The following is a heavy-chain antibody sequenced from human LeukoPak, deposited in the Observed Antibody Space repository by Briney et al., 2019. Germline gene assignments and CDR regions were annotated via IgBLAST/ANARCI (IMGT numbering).Heavy chain of an antibody. J-gene: IGHJ4*02. CDR2: IYYSGST. CDR1: GGSISSYY. V-gene: IGHV4-59*08. D-gene: IGHD6-13*01. CDR3: ARSAAGRAHLDY. Sequence: PSETLSLTCTVSGGSISSYYWSWIRQPPGKGLEWIGYIYYSGSTNYNPSLKSRVTISVDTSKNQFSPKLSSVTAADTAVYYCARSAAGRAHLDYWGQGTLVTVSS.